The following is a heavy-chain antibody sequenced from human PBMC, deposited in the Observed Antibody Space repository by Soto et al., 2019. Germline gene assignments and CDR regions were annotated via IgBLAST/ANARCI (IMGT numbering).Heavy chain of an antibody. CDR2: IIPILGIA. V-gene: IGHV1-69*08. CDR3: ARDLGGDEVFRAFDI. J-gene: IGHJ3*02. D-gene: IGHD2-21*01. Sequence: QVQLVQSGAEVKKPGSSVKVSCKASGGTFSSYTISWVRQAPGQGLEWMGRIIPILGIANYAQKFQGRVTITADKSTSTPYMELSSLRSEDTAVYYCARDLGGDEVFRAFDIWGQGTMVTVSS. CDR1: GGTFSSYT.